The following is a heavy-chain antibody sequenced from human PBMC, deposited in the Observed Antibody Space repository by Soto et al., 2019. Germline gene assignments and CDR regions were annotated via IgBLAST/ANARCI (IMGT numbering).Heavy chain of an antibody. CDR3: TGGAYSPETFDY. Sequence: SETLSLTCAVSGGSIRSSNWWSWVRQPPGKRLEWIGDIYHSGYTNYNPSLKRRVVISVDEAKNQFSLNLTSVTAEDTAVYYGTGGAYSPETFDYWGQGTLVTVSS. J-gene: IGHJ4*02. CDR1: GGSIRSSNW. V-gene: IGHV4-4*02. D-gene: IGHD2-21*01. CDR2: IYHSGYT.